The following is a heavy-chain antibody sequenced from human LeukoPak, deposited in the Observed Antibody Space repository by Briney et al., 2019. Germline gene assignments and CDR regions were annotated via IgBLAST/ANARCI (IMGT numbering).Heavy chain of an antibody. CDR1: GGSFSGYY. CDR3: ARVSNLFDSSGYIDAFDI. J-gene: IGHJ3*02. D-gene: IGHD3-22*01. Sequence: SETLSLTCAVYGGSFSGYYWSWIRQPPGKGLEWIGEINHSGSTNYNPSLKSRVTISVDTSKNQFSLKLSSVTAADTAVYYCARVSNLFDSSGYIDAFDIWGQGTMVTVSS. CDR2: INHSGST. V-gene: IGHV4-34*01.